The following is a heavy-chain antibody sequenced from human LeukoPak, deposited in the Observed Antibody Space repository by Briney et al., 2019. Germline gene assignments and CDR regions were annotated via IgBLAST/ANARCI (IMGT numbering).Heavy chain of an antibody. Sequence: PRASVKVSCKASGGTLSSYAISWVRQAPGQGLEWMGGIIPIFGTANYARKFQGRVTITTDESTSTAYMELSSLRSEDTAVYYCARRWGSSWSGAFDIWGQGTMVTVSS. CDR2: IIPIFGTA. CDR3: ARRWGSSWSGAFDI. V-gene: IGHV1-69*05. CDR1: GGTLSSYA. D-gene: IGHD6-13*01. J-gene: IGHJ3*02.